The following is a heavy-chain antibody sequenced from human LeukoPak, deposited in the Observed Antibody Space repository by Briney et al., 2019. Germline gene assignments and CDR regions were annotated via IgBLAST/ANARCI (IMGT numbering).Heavy chain of an antibody. V-gene: IGHV3-11*04. J-gene: IGHJ6*03. Sequence: GGSLRLSCAASGFTFSDYYMSWIRQAPGKGLEWVSYISSSGSTIYYADSVKGRFTISRDNAKNSLYLQMNSLRAEDTAVYYCARERASGDKRNYYYYMDVWGKGTTVTVSS. CDR3: ARERASGDKRNYYYYMDV. CDR2: ISSSGSTI. D-gene: IGHD7-27*01. CDR1: GFTFSDYY.